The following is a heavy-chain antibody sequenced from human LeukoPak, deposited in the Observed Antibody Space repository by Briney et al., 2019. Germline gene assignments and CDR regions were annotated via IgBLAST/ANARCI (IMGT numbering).Heavy chain of an antibody. CDR2: IHPSGST. Sequence: PSETLSLTCTVSSGSISSYYWSWIRQPAGKGLEWIGRIHPSGSTNYNPSLKSRLTLSVDTSKNQFSLKLSSVTAADTAVYYCARGPPPDFDYWGRGTLVTVSS. V-gene: IGHV4-4*07. CDR3: ARGPPPDFDY. J-gene: IGHJ4*02. CDR1: SGSISSYY.